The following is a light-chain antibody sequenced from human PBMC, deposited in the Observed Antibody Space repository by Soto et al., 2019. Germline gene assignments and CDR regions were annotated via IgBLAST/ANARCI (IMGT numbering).Light chain of an antibody. CDR1: QSVSSSY. CDR2: GAS. Sequence: EIVLTQSPGTLSLSPGERATLSCRASQSVSSSYLAWYQQKPGQAPRLLIYGASSRATGIPDSFSGSGSGTDFTLTISRLEPEDFAVYYCQQYGISPTFGQGTKVEIK. J-gene: IGKJ1*01. CDR3: QQYGISPT. V-gene: IGKV3-20*01.